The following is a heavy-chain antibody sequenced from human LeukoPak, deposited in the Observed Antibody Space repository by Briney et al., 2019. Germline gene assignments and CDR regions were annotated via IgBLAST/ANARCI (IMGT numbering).Heavy chain of an antibody. CDR3: ASCVAVSGVPDY. D-gene: IGHD6-19*01. CDR2: INSDGSDT. J-gene: IGHJ4*02. V-gene: IGHV3-74*01. Sequence: AGSLRLSCAASGFTFSSYWMYWVRQAPGKGLVWVSRINSDGSDTSYADSVQGRFTISRDNAKNTLYLQMDSLRAEDTAVYYCASCVAVSGVPDYWGQGTLVTVSS. CDR1: GFTFSSYW.